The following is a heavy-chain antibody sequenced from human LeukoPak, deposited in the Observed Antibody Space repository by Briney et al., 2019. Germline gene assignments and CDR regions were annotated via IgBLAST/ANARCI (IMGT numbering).Heavy chain of an antibody. CDR3: ATYRQVLLPFES. CDR2: IFPSGGEI. CDR1: GFSFSDAW. V-gene: IGHV3-23*01. Sequence: GGSLRLSCAASGFSFSDAWMSWVRQPPGKGLEWVSSIFPSGGEIHYADSVRGRFTISRDNSKSTLSLQMNSLRAEDTAIYYCATYRQVLLPFESWGQGTLVTVSS. D-gene: IGHD2-8*02. J-gene: IGHJ4*02.